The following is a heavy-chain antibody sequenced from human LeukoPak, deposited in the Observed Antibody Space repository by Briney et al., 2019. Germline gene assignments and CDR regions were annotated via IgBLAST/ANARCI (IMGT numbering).Heavy chain of an antibody. CDR2: IKQDGSEK. CDR3: TRDTGGIGSYPDY. CDR1: GFTFRNYL. V-gene: IGHV3-7*01. D-gene: IGHD1-26*01. Sequence: PGGSLRLSCAASGFTFRNYLMTWVRQTPGKGLEWVANIKQDGSEKYFWDSVKGRFTISRDNAKNSVYLQMNSLRVEDTGVYYCTRDTGGIGSYPDYWGQGTLVTVSS. J-gene: IGHJ4*02.